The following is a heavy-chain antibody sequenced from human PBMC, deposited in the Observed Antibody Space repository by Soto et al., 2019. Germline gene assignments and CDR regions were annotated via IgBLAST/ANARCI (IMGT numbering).Heavy chain of an antibody. CDR1: GYSFTSYW. J-gene: IGHJ6*02. V-gene: IGHV5-51*01. D-gene: IGHD6-13*01. CDR3: ARHRLVPEVGTYSYYGMDV. Sequence: GESLKISCKGSGYSFTSYWIGWVRQMPGKGLEWMGIIYPGDSDTRYSPSFQGQVTISADKSISTAYLQWSSLKASDTAMYYCARHRLVPEVGTYSYYGMDVWGQGTTVTVSS. CDR2: IYPGDSDT.